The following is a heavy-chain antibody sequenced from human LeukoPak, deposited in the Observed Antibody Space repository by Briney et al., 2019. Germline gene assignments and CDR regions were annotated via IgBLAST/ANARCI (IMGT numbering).Heavy chain of an antibody. CDR2: ISAYNGNT. D-gene: IGHD3-16*02. CDR3: ARVVNRMITFGGVIAPPPDY. V-gene: IGHV1-18*01. Sequence: GASVKVSCKASGYTFTSYGVSWVRQAPGQGLEWMGWISAYNGNTNYAQKLQGRVTMTTDTSTSTDYMELRSLGSDDTAVYYCARVVNRMITFGGVIAPPPDYWGQGTLVTVSS. CDR1: GYTFTSYG. J-gene: IGHJ4*02.